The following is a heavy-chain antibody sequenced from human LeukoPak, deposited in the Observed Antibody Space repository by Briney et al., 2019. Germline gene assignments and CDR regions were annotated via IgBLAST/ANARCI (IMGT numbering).Heavy chain of an antibody. D-gene: IGHD4-17*01. CDR2: ISGRGEST. J-gene: IGHJ4*02. Sequence: GSLRLSCAASGFTFSSYTMSWVRQAPGEGLEWLSAISGRGESTFYAPSVKGRFAISRDNSDNTLCLQMSSLRVDDTAVYFCAKERQTGDYFTSNYWGQGTLVTVSS. CDR3: AKERQTGDYFTSNY. V-gene: IGHV3-23*01. CDR1: GFTFSSYT.